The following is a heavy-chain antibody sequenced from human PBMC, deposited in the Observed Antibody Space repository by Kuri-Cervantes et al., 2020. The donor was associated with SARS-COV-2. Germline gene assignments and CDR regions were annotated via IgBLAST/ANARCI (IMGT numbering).Heavy chain of an antibody. CDR1: GGSFSGYY. V-gene: IGHV4-34*01. CDR2: INHSGST. CDR3: ARLDSNSDY. D-gene: IGHD4-11*01. J-gene: IGHJ4*02. Sequence: SQTLSLTCAVYGGSFSGYYWSWIRQPPGKGLEWIGEINHSGSTNYNPSLKSRVTISVDTSKNQFSLKLSSVTAADTAVYYCARLDSNSDYWGQGTLVTVSS.